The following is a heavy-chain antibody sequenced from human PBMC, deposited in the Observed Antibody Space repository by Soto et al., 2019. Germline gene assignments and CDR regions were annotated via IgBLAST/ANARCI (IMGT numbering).Heavy chain of an antibody. CDR2: ITTSTSSNV. D-gene: IGHD2-8*01. V-gene: IGHV3-21*02. J-gene: IGHJ4*02. Sequence: EVQLVESGGGLVKPGGSLRLSCAASGFSVATYNMNWVRQAPGKGLEWVSSITTSTSSNVYYADSVKGRFTISRDSAKTSLYLQMISLRAEDTALYFCALYDALFFDYRGQGNLVTVSS. CDR1: GFSVATYN. CDR3: ALYDALFFDY.